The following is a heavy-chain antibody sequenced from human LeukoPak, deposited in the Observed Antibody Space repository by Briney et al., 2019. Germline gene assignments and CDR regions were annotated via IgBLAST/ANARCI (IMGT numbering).Heavy chain of an antibody. CDR2: IWYDGSNK. CDR1: GFTFSDYA. D-gene: IGHD6-19*01. V-gene: IGHV3-33*01. CDR3: AREYSSGWYSGFDY. J-gene: IGHJ4*02. Sequence: GGSLRLSCAASGFTFSDYAMHWVRQAPGKGLEWVTFIWYDGSNKYYADSVKGRFTISRDNSKNTLYLQMNSLRAEDTAVYYCAREYSSGWYSGFDYWGQGTLVTVSS.